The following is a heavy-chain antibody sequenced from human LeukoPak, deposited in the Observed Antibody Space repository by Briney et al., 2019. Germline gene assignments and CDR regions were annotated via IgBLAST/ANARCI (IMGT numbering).Heavy chain of an antibody. D-gene: IGHD6-19*01. V-gene: IGHV3-74*03. CDR2: INSDGYSI. CDR3: TRAGYSSGFDS. CDR1: GFTFSSYW. J-gene: IGHJ5*01. Sequence: GGSLRLSCAASGFTFSSYWMHWVHQAPGKGLVWVSRINSDGYSITYADSVKGRFTISRDNAKNTLYLQMNSLIAEDTAVYFCTRAGYSSGFDSWGQGTLVTVSS.